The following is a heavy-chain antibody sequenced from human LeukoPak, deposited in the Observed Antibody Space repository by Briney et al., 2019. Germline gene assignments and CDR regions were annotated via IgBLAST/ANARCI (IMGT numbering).Heavy chain of an antibody. D-gene: IGHD1-26*01. Sequence: SETLSLTCMISGDSISNYYWHWIRQPAGKGLEWIGRIYTSGSTNYNPSLKSRGPMSLDTSNNQFSLRLSSVTAADTAVCFCARDRRTAGATANYYYMDVWGKGTTVTVSS. CDR3: ARDRRTAGATANYYYMDV. CDR1: GDSISNYY. V-gene: IGHV4-4*07. CDR2: IYTSGST. J-gene: IGHJ6*03.